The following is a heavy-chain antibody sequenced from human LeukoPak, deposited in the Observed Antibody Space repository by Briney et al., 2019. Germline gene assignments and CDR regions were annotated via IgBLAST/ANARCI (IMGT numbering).Heavy chain of an antibody. D-gene: IGHD3-10*01. J-gene: IGHJ4*02. CDR1: GFTFSSYA. CDR2: ISSNGGST. V-gene: IGHV3-64D*06. CDR3: VKGRQETKYYYGSGSYFRY. Sequence: PGGSLRLSCSASGFTFSSYAMHWVRQAPGKGLEYVSAISSNGGSTYYADSVKGRFTISRDNSKNTLYLQMSSLRAEDTAVYYCVKGRQETKYYYGSGSYFRYWGQGTLVTVSS.